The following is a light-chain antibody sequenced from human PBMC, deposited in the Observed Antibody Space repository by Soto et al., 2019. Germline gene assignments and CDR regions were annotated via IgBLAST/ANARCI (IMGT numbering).Light chain of an antibody. V-gene: IGLV1-40*01. CDR1: SSNIGEGYD. J-gene: IGLJ2*01. CDR2: GNS. Sequence: QSVLTPPPSVSGAPGQRVTISFTGSSSNIGEGYDVHWYQQLPRTAPKLLIYGNSNRPSGVPDRFSGSKSGTSASLAITGLQADDEADDDCQSYDRSLSGYVLFGGGTKLTVL. CDR3: QSYDRSLSGYVL.